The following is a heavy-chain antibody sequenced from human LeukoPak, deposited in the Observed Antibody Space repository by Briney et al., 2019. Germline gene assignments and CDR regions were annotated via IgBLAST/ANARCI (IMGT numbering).Heavy chain of an antibody. CDR1: GLTFSPYD. J-gene: IGHJ4*02. Sequence: GGSLRLSCAASGLTFSPYDMSWVRQAPGKGLEWVSTISNRGGRTYYADSVKGRFTISRDNSKNTLYLQMNSLRAEDTAVYYCYSWGYWGQGTLVTVSS. D-gene: IGHD1-26*01. CDR3: YSWGY. V-gene: IGHV3-23*01. CDR2: ISNRGGRT.